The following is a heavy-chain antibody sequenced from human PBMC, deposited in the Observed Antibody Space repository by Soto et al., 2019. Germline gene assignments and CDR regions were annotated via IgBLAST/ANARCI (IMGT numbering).Heavy chain of an antibody. CDR3: ARGSVPGWFDP. CDR1: GGSISSGGYY. Sequence: QVQLQESGPGLVKPSQTLSLTCTVSGGSISSGGYYWSWIRQNPGKGLEWIGYIYHSGSTYYNPSLKSRVTISVDTSKKQFSLKLSSVTAADTAVYYCARGSVPGWFDPWGQGTLVTVSS. J-gene: IGHJ5*02. D-gene: IGHD3-10*01. V-gene: IGHV4-31*03. CDR2: IYHSGST.